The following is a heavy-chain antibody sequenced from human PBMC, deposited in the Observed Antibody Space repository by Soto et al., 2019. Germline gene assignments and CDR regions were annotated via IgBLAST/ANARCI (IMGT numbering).Heavy chain of an antibody. CDR2: MFYTGTT. V-gene: IGHV4-30-4*01. CDR1: GGSISSGDYY. D-gene: IGHD4-17*01. CDR3: ARVPGGLYGDYDDWFDP. Sequence: PSETLSLTCSVSGGSISSGDYYWSWIRQPPGKGLEWIGYMFYTGTTYYNPSLKSRVAISVDTSKNQFSLKLRSVTAADTAVYYCARVPGGLYGDYDDWFDPWGQGTLVTVSS. J-gene: IGHJ5*02.